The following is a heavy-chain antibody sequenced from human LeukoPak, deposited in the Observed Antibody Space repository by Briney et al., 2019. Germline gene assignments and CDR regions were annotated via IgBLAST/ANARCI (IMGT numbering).Heavy chain of an antibody. V-gene: IGHV4-59*01. Sequence: PSETLSLTRTVSGGSISSYYWSWIRQPPGKGLEWIGYIYYSGSTNYNPSLKSRVTISVDTSKNQFSLKLSSVTAADTAVYYCARLNSSGWYIWFDPWGQGTLVTVSS. J-gene: IGHJ5*02. D-gene: IGHD6-19*01. CDR1: GGSISSYY. CDR2: IYYSGST. CDR3: ARLNSSGWYIWFDP.